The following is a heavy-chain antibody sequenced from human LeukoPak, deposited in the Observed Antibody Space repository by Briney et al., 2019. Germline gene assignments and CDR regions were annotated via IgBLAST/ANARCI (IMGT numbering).Heavy chain of an antibody. J-gene: IGHJ6*02. CDR2: INHSGST. Sequence: PGGSLRLSCAASGFTFSSYGMDWIRQPPGKGLEWIGEINHSGSTNYNPSLKSRVTISVDTSKNQFSLKLSSVTAADTAVYYCARCCSSTSLEYGMDVRGQGTTVTVSS. D-gene: IGHD2-2*01. CDR1: GFTFSSYG. V-gene: IGHV4-34*01. CDR3: ARCCSSTSLEYGMDV.